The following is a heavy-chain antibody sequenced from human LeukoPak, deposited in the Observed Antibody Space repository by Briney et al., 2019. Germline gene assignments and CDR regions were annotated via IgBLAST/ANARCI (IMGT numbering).Heavy chain of an antibody. V-gene: IGHV3-9*01. D-gene: IGHD6-19*01. J-gene: IGHJ6*02. Sequence: GGSLRLSCAASGFTFDDYAMHWVRQAPGKGLEWVSGISWNSGSIGYADSVKGRFTISRDNAKNSLYLQMNSLRAEDTALYYCAKDVGSRGWYPYYYYGMDVWGQGTTVTVSS. CDR2: ISWNSGSI. CDR1: GFTFDDYA. CDR3: AKDVGSRGWYPYYYYGMDV.